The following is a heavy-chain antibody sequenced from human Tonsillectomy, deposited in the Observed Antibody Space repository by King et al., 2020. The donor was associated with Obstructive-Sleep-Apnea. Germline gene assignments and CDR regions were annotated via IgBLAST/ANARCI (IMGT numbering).Heavy chain of an antibody. V-gene: IGHV1-69*09. CDR3: ARERRESTGVLWFDY. Sequence: QLVQSGAEVKKPGSSVKVACKASGGTFSSYAISWVRQAPGQGLECMGEIIPILGIANYAQKIQGGVTLTADKSTSTAYMELSSLRSEDTAVYYCARERRESTGVLWFDYWGQGTLVTVSS. CDR1: GGTFSSYA. CDR2: IIPILGIA. D-gene: IGHD1-14*01. J-gene: IGHJ4*02.